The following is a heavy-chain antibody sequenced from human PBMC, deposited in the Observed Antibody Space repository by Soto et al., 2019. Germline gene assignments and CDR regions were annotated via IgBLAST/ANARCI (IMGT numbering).Heavy chain of an antibody. CDR3: ARYSAEIYYDSSGLYGMDV. CDR2: IYYSGST. Sequence: SETLSITCTVSGGSISSGGYYWSWIRQHPGKGLEWIGYIYYSGSTYYNPSLKSRVTISVDTSKNQFSLKLSSVTAADTAVYYCARYSAEIYYDSSGLYGMDVWGQGTTVT. D-gene: IGHD3-22*01. CDR1: GGSISSGGYY. V-gene: IGHV4-31*03. J-gene: IGHJ6*02.